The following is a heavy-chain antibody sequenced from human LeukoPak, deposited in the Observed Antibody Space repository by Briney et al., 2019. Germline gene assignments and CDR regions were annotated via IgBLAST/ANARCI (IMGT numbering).Heavy chain of an antibody. Sequence: GGSLRLSCAASGFTFSSYAMSWVRQAPGKGLEWVSAISGSGGSTYYADSVKGRFTISRDNSKNTLYLQMNSLRAEDTAVYYCASKGDYYDYVWGSYRHPGYWGQGTLVTVSS. V-gene: IGHV3-23*01. CDR3: ASKGDYYDYVWGSYRHPGY. CDR1: GFTFSSYA. D-gene: IGHD3-16*02. J-gene: IGHJ4*02. CDR2: ISGSGGST.